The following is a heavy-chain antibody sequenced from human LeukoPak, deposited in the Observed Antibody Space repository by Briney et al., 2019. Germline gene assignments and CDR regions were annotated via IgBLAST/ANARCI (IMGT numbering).Heavy chain of an antibody. CDR3: ARHYYDSSGYPNYFHY. D-gene: IGHD3-22*01. CDR2: IHYSGST. J-gene: IGHJ4*02. Sequence: SETLSLTCSVSGGSISSHYWSWVRQPPGKGLEWIGYIHYSGSTDYNPSLKSPVTISVDTSRKPFSLNLNSVTAADTAVYFSARHYYDSSGYPNYFHYWGQGTLVSVSS. CDR1: GGSISSHY. V-gene: IGHV4-59*08.